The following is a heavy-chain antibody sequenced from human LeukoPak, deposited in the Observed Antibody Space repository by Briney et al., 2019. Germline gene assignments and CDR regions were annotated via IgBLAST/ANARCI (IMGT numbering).Heavy chain of an antibody. V-gene: IGHV4-61*08. D-gene: IGHD5-24*01. CDR1: GGSISSGGYY. Sequence: PSETLSLTCTVSGGSISSGGYYWSWIRQPPGKGLEWIGYIYYSGSTSYNPSLKSRVTISVDTSKNQFSLKLSSVTAADTAVYYCARGWLQLGYYYYGMDVWAKGPRSPSP. J-gene: IGHJ6*02. CDR3: ARGWLQLGYYYYGMDV. CDR2: IYYSGST.